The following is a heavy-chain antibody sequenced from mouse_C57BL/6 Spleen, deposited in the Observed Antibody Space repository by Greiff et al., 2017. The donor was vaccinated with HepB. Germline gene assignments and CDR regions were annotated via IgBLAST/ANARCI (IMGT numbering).Heavy chain of an antibody. Sequence: VQLQQPGAELVRPGSSVKLSCKASGYTFTSYWMHWVKQRPIQGLEWIGNIDPSDSETHYNQKFKDKATLTVDKSSSTAYMQLSSLTSEDSAVYYCARYGNQLSWFAYWGQGTLVTVSA. CDR2: IDPSDSET. CDR3: ARYGNQLSWFAY. CDR1: GYTFTSYW. D-gene: IGHD2-1*01. V-gene: IGHV1-52*01. J-gene: IGHJ3*01.